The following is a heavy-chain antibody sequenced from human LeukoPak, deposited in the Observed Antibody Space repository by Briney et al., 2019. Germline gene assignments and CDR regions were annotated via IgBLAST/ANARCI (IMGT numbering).Heavy chain of an antibody. D-gene: IGHD2-15*01. J-gene: IGHJ3*02. Sequence: SVKVSCKASGYTFTSYAISWVRQDPGQGLKWMGGIIPIFGTANYAQKFQGRVTITTDESTSTAYMELSSLRSEDTAVYYCARSHIGYCSGGSCLPVDAFDIWGQGTMVTVSS. CDR1: GYTFTSYA. CDR2: IIPIFGTA. CDR3: ARSHIGYCSGGSCLPVDAFDI. V-gene: IGHV1-69*05.